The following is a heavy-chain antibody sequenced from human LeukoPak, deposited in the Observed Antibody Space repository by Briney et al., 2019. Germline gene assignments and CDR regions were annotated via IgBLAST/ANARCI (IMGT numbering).Heavy chain of an antibody. CDR3: ARDWRYCSSTSCYRWFDP. D-gene: IGHD2-2*02. CDR1: GGSFSGYY. Sequence: PSETLSLTCAVYGGSFSGYYWSWIRQPPGKGLEWIGEINHSGSTNYNPSLKSRVTISVDTSKNQFSLKLSSVTAADTAVYYCARDWRYCSSTSCYRWFDPWGQGTLVTVSS. CDR2: INHSGST. J-gene: IGHJ5*02. V-gene: IGHV4-34*01.